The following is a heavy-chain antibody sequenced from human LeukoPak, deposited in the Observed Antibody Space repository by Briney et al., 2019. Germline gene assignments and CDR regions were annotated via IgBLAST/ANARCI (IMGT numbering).Heavy chain of an antibody. D-gene: IGHD3-3*01. J-gene: IGHJ4*02. CDR2: IRYDGSNK. CDR1: GFTFSSYG. Sequence: GGSLRLSCTASGFTFSSYGMHWVRQAPGKGLEWVAFIRYDGSNKYYADSVKGRFTISRDNSKNTLYLQMNSLRAEDTAVYYCAKDTLAGVLRFLEWLSPFDYWGQGTLVTVSS. V-gene: IGHV3-30*02. CDR3: AKDTLAGVLRFLEWLSPFDY.